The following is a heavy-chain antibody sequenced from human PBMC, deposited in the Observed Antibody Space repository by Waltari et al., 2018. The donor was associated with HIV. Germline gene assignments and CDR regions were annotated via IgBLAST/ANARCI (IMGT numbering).Heavy chain of an antibody. CDR1: GSPFSNYW. V-gene: IGHV3-74*01. Sequence: EVQLVESGGGLVQPGGSLRLSCAASGSPFSNYWMHWVRHAPGKGLVWVSHINSDGSSTSYADSVKGRFTISRDNAKNTLYLQMNSLRAEDTAVYYCASGRYSSSWYETYSYNWFDPWGQGTLVTVSS. D-gene: IGHD6-13*01. J-gene: IGHJ5*02. CDR2: INSDGSST. CDR3: ASGRYSSSWYETYSYNWFDP.